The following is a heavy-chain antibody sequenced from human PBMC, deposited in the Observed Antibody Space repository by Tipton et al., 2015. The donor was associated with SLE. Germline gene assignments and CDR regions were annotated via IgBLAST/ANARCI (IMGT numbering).Heavy chain of an antibody. J-gene: IGHJ4*02. CDR2: IYYTGST. D-gene: IGHD3-22*01. CDR1: GGSISSYY. CDR3: ARDDTDGESSGIPGDY. Sequence: GLVKPSETLSLTCTVSGGSISSYYWSWIRQPPGKGLEWIGYIYYTGSTNYNPSLKSRVTISVDTSKNQFSLKVSSVTAADTAVYYCARDDTDGESSGIPGDYWGQGTLVTVSS. V-gene: IGHV4-59*01.